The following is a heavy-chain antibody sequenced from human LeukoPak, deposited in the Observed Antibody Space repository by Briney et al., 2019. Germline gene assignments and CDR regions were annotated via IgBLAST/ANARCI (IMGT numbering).Heavy chain of an antibody. J-gene: IGHJ4*02. CDR3: ARSGAAAGPYFDY. D-gene: IGHD6-13*01. CDR1: GGTFSSYA. CDR2: IIPIFGTA. Sequence: SVKLSCKASGGTFSSYAISWVRQAPGQGLEWMGRIIPIFGTANYAQKFQGRVTITTDESTSTAYMELSSLRSEDTAVYYCARSGAAAGPYFDYWGQGTLVTVSS. V-gene: IGHV1-69*05.